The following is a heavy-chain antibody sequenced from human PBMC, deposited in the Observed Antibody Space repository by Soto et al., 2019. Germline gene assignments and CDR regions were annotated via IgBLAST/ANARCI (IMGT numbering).Heavy chain of an antibody. CDR3: ARVPGP. V-gene: IGHV4-30-2*01. Sequence: PSETLSLTCAVYGGSISSGGYSWSWIRQPPGEGLEWIGYIYHSGSTYYNPSLKSRVTISVDRSKNQFSLKLSSVTAADTAVYYGARVPGPWGQGTLVTVSS. CDR2: IYHSGST. CDR1: GGSISSGGYS. J-gene: IGHJ5*02.